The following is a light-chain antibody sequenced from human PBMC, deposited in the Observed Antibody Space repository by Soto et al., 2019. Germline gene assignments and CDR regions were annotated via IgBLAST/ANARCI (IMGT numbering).Light chain of an antibody. J-gene: IGLJ2*01. CDR1: SSNIGLNY. Sequence: HSALTQPPSASGTPGQTVTISCSGSSSNIGLNYVHWYRQLSGTAPQILIYDTNQQATGVPDRFSGSRSGTSASLAIHGLQSEDEADYHCAAWDDSLNGPVFGGGTKVTV. CDR2: DTN. V-gene: IGLV1-44*01. CDR3: AAWDDSLNGPV.